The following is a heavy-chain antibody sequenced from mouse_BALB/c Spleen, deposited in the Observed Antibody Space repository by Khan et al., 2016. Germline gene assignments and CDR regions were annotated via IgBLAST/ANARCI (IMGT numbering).Heavy chain of an antibody. D-gene: IGHD1-1*02. CDR3: ARSRWDYFDD. V-gene: IGHV1-4*02. Sequence: QVQLKQSAAELARPGASVKMSCKASGYIFTTYLMYWVKQRPGQGLEWIGHINPSSGYTEYNQKFKDKTTLTADKSSSTAYMQLSSLTSEDSAVYYCARSRWDYFDDWGQGTTLTVSS. J-gene: IGHJ2*01. CDR2: INPSSGYT. CDR1: GYIFTTYL.